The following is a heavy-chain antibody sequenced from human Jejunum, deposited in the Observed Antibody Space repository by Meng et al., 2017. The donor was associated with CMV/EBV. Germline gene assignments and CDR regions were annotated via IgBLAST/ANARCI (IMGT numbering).Heavy chain of an antibody. CDR2: INTQTGNP. D-gene: IGHD1-26*01. CDR1: GYTFTSYA. CDR3: VRGGSYPDY. J-gene: IGHJ4*02. V-gene: IGHV7-4-1*02. Sequence: KVSCEASGYTFTSYAMNWVRQAPGQGIEWMGWINTQTGNPTYAQGFTGRFVFSLDTSVSTAYLQISSLKAEDTAVYYCVRGGSYPDYWGQGTLVTVSS.